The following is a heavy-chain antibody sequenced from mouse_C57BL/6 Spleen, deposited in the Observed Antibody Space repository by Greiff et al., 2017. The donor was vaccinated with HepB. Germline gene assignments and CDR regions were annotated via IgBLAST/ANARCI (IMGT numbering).Heavy chain of an antibody. CDR1: GFNIKDYY. D-gene: IGHD1-1*01. J-gene: IGHJ1*03. Sequence: EVKLMESGAELVKPGASVKLSCTASGFNIKDYYMHWVKQRTEQGLEWIGRIDPEDGETKYAPKFQGKATITADTSSNTAYLQLSSLTSEDTAVYYCARGYGSSYDFDVWGTGTTVTVSS. CDR2: IDPEDGET. V-gene: IGHV14-2*01. CDR3: ARGYGSSYDFDV.